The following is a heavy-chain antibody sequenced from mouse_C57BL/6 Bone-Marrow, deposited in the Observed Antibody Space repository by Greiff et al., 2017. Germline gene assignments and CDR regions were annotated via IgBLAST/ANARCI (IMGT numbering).Heavy chain of an antibody. V-gene: IGHV5-17*01. CDR1: GFTFSDYG. CDR2: ISSGSSTI. J-gene: IGHJ4*01. Sequence: EVQRVESGGGLVKPGGSLKLSCAASGFTFSDYGMHWVRQAPEKGLEWVAYISSGSSTIYYADTVKGRITISRDNAKNTLFLQMTSMRSEDTAMYYCERPTYYSNYVNAMDYWGQGTSVTVSS. D-gene: IGHD2-5*01. CDR3: ERPTYYSNYVNAMDY.